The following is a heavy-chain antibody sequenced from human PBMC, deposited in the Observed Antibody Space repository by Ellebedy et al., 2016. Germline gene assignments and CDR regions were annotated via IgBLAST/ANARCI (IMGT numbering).Heavy chain of an antibody. CDR3: ARVSLAFDY. Sequence: GESLKISXAASGFTFSDYYMSWIRQAPGKGLEWVSYISSSGSTIYYADSVKGRFTISRDNAKNSLYLQMNSLRAEDTAVYYCARVSLAFDYWGQGTLVTVSS. CDR1: GFTFSDYY. V-gene: IGHV3-11*04. J-gene: IGHJ4*02. CDR2: ISSSGSTI.